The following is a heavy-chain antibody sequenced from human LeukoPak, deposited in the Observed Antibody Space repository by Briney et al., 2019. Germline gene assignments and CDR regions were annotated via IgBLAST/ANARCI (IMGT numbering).Heavy chain of an antibody. D-gene: IGHD6-13*01. CDR3: GRTSYSSSWYAFDI. J-gene: IGHJ3*02. Sequence: SETLSLTCTVSGDSMNNYYWSWIRQPPGKGMEYIGSIDYRGSTKYNPSLKSRVTISVDTSKNQFSLKLSSVTAADTAVYYCGRTSYSSSWYAFDIWGQGTMVTVSS. V-gene: IGHV4-59*12. CDR2: IDYRGST. CDR1: GDSMNNYY.